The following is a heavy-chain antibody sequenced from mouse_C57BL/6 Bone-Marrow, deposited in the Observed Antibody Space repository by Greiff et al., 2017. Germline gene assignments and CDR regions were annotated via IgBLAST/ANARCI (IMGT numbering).Heavy chain of an antibody. CDR2: IDPSVSYT. J-gene: IGHJ4*01. V-gene: IGHV1-59*01. Sequence: QVQLKQPGAELVRPGTSVKLSCKASGYTFTSYWMHWVKQRPGQGLEWIGVIDPSVSYTNYNQKFKGKATLTGDTSSSTAYMQLSSLTSADSAVYYCARLGMDYWGQGTSVTVSS. CDR1: GYTFTSYW. CDR3: ARLGMDY.